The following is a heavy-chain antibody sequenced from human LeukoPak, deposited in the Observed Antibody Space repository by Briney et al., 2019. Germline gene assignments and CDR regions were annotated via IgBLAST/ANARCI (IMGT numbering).Heavy chain of an antibody. CDR3: ARGGWGSTYDY. Sequence: GGSLRLSCAASGFTFSTYAMTWVRQAPGKGLEWVSGISKSGGSTYYADSVKGWFTISRDNSKNTLYLQMNSLRAEDTAVYYCARGGWGSTYDYWGQGTLVTVSS. CDR1: GFTFSTYA. CDR2: ISKSGGST. V-gene: IGHV3-23*01. D-gene: IGHD3-16*01. J-gene: IGHJ4*02.